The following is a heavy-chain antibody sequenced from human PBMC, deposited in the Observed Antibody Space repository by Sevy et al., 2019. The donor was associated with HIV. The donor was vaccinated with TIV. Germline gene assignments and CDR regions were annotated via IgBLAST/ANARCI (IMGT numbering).Heavy chain of an antibody. V-gene: IGHV3-49*03. D-gene: IGHD6-19*01. CDR1: GFTFGDYA. Sequence: GGSLRLSCTASGFTFGDYAMSWFRQAPGKGLEWVGFIRSKAYGGTTEYAASVKGRFTISRDDSKSIAYLQMNSLKTEDTAVCYCTREGLQQWLVASFFDIWGQGTMVTVSS. CDR2: IRSKAYGGTT. CDR3: TREGLQQWLVASFFDI. J-gene: IGHJ3*02.